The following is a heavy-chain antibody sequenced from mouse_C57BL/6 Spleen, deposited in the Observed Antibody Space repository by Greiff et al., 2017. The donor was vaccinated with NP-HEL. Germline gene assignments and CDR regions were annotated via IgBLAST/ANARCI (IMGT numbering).Heavy chain of an antibody. V-gene: IGHV5-17*01. CDR1: GFTFSDYG. CDR2: ISSGSSTI. D-gene: IGHD1-1*01. CDR3: ARDGRGNYAMDY. Sequence: EVMLVESGGGLVKPGGSLKLSCAASGFTFSDYGMHWVRQAPEKGLEWVAYISSGSSTIYYAATVKGRFTISRDNAKNTLFLQMTSLRSEDTAMYYCARDGRGNYAMDYWGQGTSVTVSS. J-gene: IGHJ4*01.